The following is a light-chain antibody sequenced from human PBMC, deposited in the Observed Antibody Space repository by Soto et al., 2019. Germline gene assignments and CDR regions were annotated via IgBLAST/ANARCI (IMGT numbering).Light chain of an antibody. V-gene: IGKV3-11*01. CDR2: DAS. CDR1: QSVSTY. J-gene: IGKJ5*01. Sequence: EIVLTQSPATLYLSQGERATLSCRASQSVSTYLAWYQQRPGQAPRLLIYDASYRATDIPPRFSGSGSGTDFTLTISSLEPEDFAVYYCQQRRSWPPTIPFGQGTRLEIK. CDR3: QQRRSWPPTIP.